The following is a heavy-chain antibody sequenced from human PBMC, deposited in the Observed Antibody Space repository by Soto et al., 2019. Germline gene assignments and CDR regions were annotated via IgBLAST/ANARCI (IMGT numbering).Heavy chain of an antibody. D-gene: IGHD3-3*01. J-gene: IGHJ6*02. V-gene: IGHV1-18*01. CDR3: ARDYDFWSGSLFYGMSV. CDR2: INAYNGNT. Sequence: ASVKVSCKASGYTFTSYGISWVRQAPGQGLEWMGWINAYNGNTNYAQKLQGRVTITTDTSASTAYMELSSLRSEDTAVYYCARDYDFWSGSLFYGMSVWGQGTTVTVPS. CDR1: GYTFTSYG.